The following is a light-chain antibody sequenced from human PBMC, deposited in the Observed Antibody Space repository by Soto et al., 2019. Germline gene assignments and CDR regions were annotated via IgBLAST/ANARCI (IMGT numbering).Light chain of an antibody. CDR2: EVS. Sequence: QSALTQPASVSGSPGQSITISCTGTSSDVGEYDYVSWYQQLPDKAPKLMIFEVSQWPSGISNRFSGSKSDNTASLTISGLRPEDEADYYCASFSSGSTFVFGGGTKVTVL. V-gene: IGLV2-14*01. CDR3: ASFSSGSTFV. CDR1: SSDVGEYDY. J-gene: IGLJ6*01.